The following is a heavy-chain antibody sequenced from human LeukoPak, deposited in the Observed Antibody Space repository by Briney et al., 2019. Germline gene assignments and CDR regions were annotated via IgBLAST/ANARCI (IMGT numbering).Heavy chain of an antibody. Sequence: GGSLRLSCAASGFTFSSYDMHWVRQATGKGLEWVSAIGTAGDTYYPGSVKGRFTISRENAKNSLYLQMNSLRAGDTAVYYCARVTYYGSGTAFDIWGQGTMVTVSS. CDR3: ARVTYYGSGTAFDI. V-gene: IGHV3-13*01. J-gene: IGHJ3*02. CDR2: IGTAGDT. CDR1: GFTFSSYD. D-gene: IGHD3-10*01.